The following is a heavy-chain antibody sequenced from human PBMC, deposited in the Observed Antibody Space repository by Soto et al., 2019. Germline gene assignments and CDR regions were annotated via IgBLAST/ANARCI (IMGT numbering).Heavy chain of an antibody. V-gene: IGHV4-34*01. CDR2: INHGGTS. CDR1: GGSFGGYY. J-gene: IGHJ6*02. D-gene: IGHD2-15*01. Sequence: SETLSLTCAVHGGSFGGYYGDWIRQPPGKGLEWIGEINHGGTSNYNPSLNSRVTISVDTSKNQFSLKMTSVTAADTAVYYCARLNGYCIRGSCHGHYAMDVWGQGTMVTVSS. CDR3: ARLNGYCIRGSCHGHYAMDV.